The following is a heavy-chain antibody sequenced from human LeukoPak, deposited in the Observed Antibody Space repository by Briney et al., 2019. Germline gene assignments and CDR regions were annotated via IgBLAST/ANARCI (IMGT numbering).Heavy chain of an antibody. CDR3: ARRYGSGSSGTFDY. Sequence: SETLPLTCTVSGGSISSYYWSWIRQPPGKGLEWIAYIYYSGSTNYNPSLKSRVTISVDTSKNQFSLKLSSVTAADTAVYYCARRYGSGSSGTFDYWGQGTLVTVSS. CDR2: IYYSGST. CDR1: GGSISSYY. V-gene: IGHV4-59*01. D-gene: IGHD3-10*01. J-gene: IGHJ4*02.